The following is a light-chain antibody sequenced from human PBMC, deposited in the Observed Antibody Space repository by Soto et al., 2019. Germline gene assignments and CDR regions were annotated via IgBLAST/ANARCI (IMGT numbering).Light chain of an antibody. V-gene: IGKV3-20*01. CDR1: QSVSSNY. Sequence: EVVLTQSPGTLFLSPGERATLSCRASQSVSSNYLAWYQQKPGQAPRLLIYGASSRATGIPDRFSGSGSGTEFTLIIRRLEPEDFAVYYCQQYAISPRTFCQGTKVEI. J-gene: IGKJ1*01. CDR2: GAS. CDR3: QQYAISPRT.